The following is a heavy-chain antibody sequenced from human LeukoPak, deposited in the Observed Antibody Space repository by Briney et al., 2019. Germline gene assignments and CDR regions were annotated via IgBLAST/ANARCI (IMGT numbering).Heavy chain of an antibody. D-gene: IGHD1-1*01. CDR1: GFTFSDYA. J-gene: IGHJ4*02. Sequence: PGESLTLSCAASGFTFSDYAMSWVRQAPGKGLEWVSTASYYVGKQYHADSVRGRFTVSRDNSRNTVSLQMSSLRVEDTGIYYCAKAGIGADGAGFLCEYWGQGTLVTVSS. CDR2: ASYYVGKQ. CDR3: AKAGIGADGAGFLCEY. V-gene: IGHV3-23*01.